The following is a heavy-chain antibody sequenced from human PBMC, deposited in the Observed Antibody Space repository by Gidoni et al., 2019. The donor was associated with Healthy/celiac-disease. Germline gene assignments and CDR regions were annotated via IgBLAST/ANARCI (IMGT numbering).Heavy chain of an antibody. CDR1: SGPISSYY. CDR2: IYTSGST. Sequence: LASGPISSYYWSWIRQPAGKGLEWIGRIYTSGSTNYNPSLKSRVTMSVDTSKIQFSLKLSSVTAADTAVYYCARSEAFTGWRAEYYFDYWGQGTLVTVSS. J-gene: IGHJ4*02. V-gene: IGHV4-4*07. CDR3: ARSEAFTGWRAEYYFDY. D-gene: IGHD6-19*01.